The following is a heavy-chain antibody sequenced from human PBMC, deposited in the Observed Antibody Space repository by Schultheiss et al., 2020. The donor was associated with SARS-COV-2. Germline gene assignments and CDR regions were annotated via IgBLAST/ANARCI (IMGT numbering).Heavy chain of an antibody. CDR3: ARRARSYHVYFDL. V-gene: IGHV4-61*05. D-gene: IGHD1-26*01. Sequence: SETLSLTCTVSGGSISSSSYYWGWIRQPPGKGLEWIGYIYYSGSTNYNPSLKSRVTMSVDTSKNQFSLKLSSVTAADTAVYYCARRARSYHVYFDLWGRGTLVTVSS. CDR1: GGSISSSSYY. J-gene: IGHJ2*01. CDR2: IYYSGST.